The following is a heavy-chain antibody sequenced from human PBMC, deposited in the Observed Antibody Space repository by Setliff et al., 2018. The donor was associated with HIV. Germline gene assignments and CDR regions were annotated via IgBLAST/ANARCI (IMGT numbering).Heavy chain of an antibody. CDR1: GGSISSHY. V-gene: IGHV4-59*11. CDR2: IYYSGYT. J-gene: IGHJ4*01. Sequence: PSETLSLTCTVSGGSISSHYWSWIRQPPGKGLDWIGNIYYSGYTNYNPSLKSRVTISVDTSKNQFSLKLSSVTAADTAVYYCAPGEGVASTYYHDWGQGTQVTVSS. D-gene: IGHD3-3*01. CDR3: APGEGVASTYYHD.